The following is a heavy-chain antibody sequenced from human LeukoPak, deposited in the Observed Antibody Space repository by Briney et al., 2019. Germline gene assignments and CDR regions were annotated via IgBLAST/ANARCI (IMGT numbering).Heavy chain of an antibody. CDR2: IYHSGST. J-gene: IGHJ4*02. Sequence: SETLSLTCTVSGYSISSGYYLGWIRQPPGKGLEWIGSIYHSGSTYYNPSLKSRVTISVDTSKNQFSLKLSSVTAADTAVYYCARDYSGLDYWGQGTLVTVSS. D-gene: IGHD2-21*01. CDR3: ARDYSGLDY. V-gene: IGHV4-38-2*02. CDR1: GYSISSGYY.